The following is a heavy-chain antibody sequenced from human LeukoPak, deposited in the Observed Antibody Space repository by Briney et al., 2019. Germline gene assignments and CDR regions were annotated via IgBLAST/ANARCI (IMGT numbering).Heavy chain of an antibody. V-gene: IGHV3-30*04. J-gene: IGHJ6*04. D-gene: IGHD2-2*01. Sequence: GGSLRLSCAASGFTFSSYAMHWVRQAPGKGLEWVAVISYDGSNKYYADSVKGRFTISRDNSKNTLYLQMNSLRAEDTAVYYCARDRVVVVPAAHPGDYYYYYGMDVWGKGTTVTVSS. CDR3: ARDRVVVVPAAHPGDYYYYYGMDV. CDR2: ISYDGSNK. CDR1: GFTFSSYA.